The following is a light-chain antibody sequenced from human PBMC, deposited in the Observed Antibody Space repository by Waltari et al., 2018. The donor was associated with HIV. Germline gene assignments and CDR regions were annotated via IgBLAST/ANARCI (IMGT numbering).Light chain of an antibody. J-gene: IGKJ1*01. V-gene: IGKV2-24*01. CDR1: QSLVHSNGNTY. CDR3: MQATECPRT. CDR2: KVS. Sequence: VMPQTLPFSLATVEQSASISCSSRQSLVHSNGNTYLSWLHQRPGQPPRLLIYKVSHRYSGVPDRFSGSGADTDFTLKISSVEAEDVGIYYCMQATECPRTFGQGTKVEI.